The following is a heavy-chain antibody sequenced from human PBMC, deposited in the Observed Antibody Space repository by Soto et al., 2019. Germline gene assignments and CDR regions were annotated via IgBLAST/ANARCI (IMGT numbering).Heavy chain of an antibody. CDR3: ARSVKGDYYFDY. CDR1: GGSISSGNYY. CDR2: IYYSGST. J-gene: IGHJ4*02. Sequence: SETLSLTCTVSGGSISSGNYYWSWIRQPPGKGLEWIGYIYYSGSTNYNPSLKSRVTISVDTSKNQFSLKLSSVTAADTAVYYCARSVKGDYYFDYWGQGTLVTVSS. D-gene: IGHD2-21*02. V-gene: IGHV4-61*01.